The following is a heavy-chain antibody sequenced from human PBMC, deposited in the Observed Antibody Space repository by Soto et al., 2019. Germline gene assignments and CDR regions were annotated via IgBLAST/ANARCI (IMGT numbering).Heavy chain of an antibody. CDR2: IYPGDSDT. Sequence: XESLVGWSKGSGYSFSNYRKSWVRQMPGKGLDWMGIIYPGDSDTRYNPSFQGQVTISTDNSIDTAYLQWNSLKASDTAIYYCAKHISRDFDFWSGLYYYYAMDVWGQGSTVTVSS. J-gene: IGHJ6*02. CDR1: GYSFSNYR. V-gene: IGHV5-51*01. CDR3: AKHISRDFDFWSGLYYYYAMDV. D-gene: IGHD3-3*01.